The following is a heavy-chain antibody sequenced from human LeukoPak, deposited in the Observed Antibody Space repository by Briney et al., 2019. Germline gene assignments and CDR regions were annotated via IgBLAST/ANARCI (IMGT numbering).Heavy chain of an antibody. D-gene: IGHD3-16*01. V-gene: IGHV1-69*04. CDR2: IIPTLGIA. CDR1: GGTFSNHA. J-gene: IGHJ4*02. CDR3: TSSKMITFGGVTLDY. Sequence: VKVSCKASGGTFSNHAISWVRQAPGKGLEWMGRIIPTLGIANYAQKFQGRVSITADKSTSTAYMALSSLRSEDTAVYYCTSSKMITFGGVTLDYWGQGTLVTVSS.